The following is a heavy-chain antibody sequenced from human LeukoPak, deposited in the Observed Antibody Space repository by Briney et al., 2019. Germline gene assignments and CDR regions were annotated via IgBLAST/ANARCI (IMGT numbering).Heavy chain of an antibody. V-gene: IGHV3-21*01. CDR3: ARVPYDSSGYPRGHFDY. CDR2: ISSSSSYI. J-gene: IGHJ4*02. D-gene: IGHD3-22*01. CDR1: GITLSNYG. Sequence: PGGSLRLSCAVSGITLSNYGMSWVRQAPGKGLEWVSSISSSSSYIYYADSVKGRFTISRDNAKNSLYLQMNSLRAEDTAVYYCARVPYDSSGYPRGHFDYWGQGTLVTVSS.